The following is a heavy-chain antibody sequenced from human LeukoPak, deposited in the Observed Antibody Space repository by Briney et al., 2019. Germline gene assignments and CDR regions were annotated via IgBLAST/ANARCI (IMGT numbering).Heavy chain of an antibody. CDR2: IYTDGSV. D-gene: IGHD6-13*01. J-gene: IGHJ4*02. V-gene: IGHV3-66*01. CDR1: GFTVSNYY. CDR3: ARGPSLGASAEGPYDY. Sequence: GGSLRLSCAASGFTVSNYYLNWVRQAPGKGLEWVSVIYTDGSVYYADSVKGRFTISRDTSKNIVSLQMNSLRAGDTAVYFCARGPSLGASAEGPYDYWGQGTLVSVSS.